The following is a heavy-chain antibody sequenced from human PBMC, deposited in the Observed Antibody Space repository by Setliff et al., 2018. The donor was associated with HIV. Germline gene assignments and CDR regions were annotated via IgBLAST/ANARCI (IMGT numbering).Heavy chain of an antibody. V-gene: IGHV1-69*05. J-gene: IGHJ4*02. CDR2: IPPLLGTT. CDR1: FIIYG. D-gene: IGHD3-22*01. Sequence: FIIYGITWVRQAPGQGLEWMGGIPPLLGTTNYAQRFQSRVTLTTDESTNNGGMDLSSRRAEDTAVYYCATYHYYDSSAYFIDLYYLDYWGQGTLVTVSS. CDR3: ATYHYYDSSAYFIDLYYLDY.